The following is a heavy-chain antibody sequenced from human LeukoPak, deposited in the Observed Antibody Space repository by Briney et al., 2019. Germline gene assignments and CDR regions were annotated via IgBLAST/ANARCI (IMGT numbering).Heavy chain of an antibody. CDR2: IYYTGST. CDR3: ARENYYGSGSYGDYFEY. CDR1: GGFISSSTSY. V-gene: IGHV4-61*01. J-gene: IGHJ4*02. Sequence: SETLSLTCTVSGGFISSSTSYWGWIRQPPGKGLEWIGYIYYTGSTNYNPSLKSRVTISVDTSKNQFSLRLSSVTAADTAVYYCARENYYGSGSYGDYFEYWGRGTLVTVSS. D-gene: IGHD3-10*01.